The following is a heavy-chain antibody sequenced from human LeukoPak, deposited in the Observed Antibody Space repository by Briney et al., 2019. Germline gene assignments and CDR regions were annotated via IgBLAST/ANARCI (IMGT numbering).Heavy chain of an antibody. CDR3: ARALMAVVTQSPEPDAFDI. V-gene: IGHV1-2*02. Sequence: ASVKVSCKASGYTFTGYYIHWVRQAPGQGLEWMGWLIPNSGVTRYSQNFQARLTMTRDTSLSSAYMEPTNLTSNDTAVYYCARALMAVVTQSPEPDAFDIWGQGTAVTVS. J-gene: IGHJ3*02. D-gene: IGHD2-21*02. CDR2: LIPNSGVT. CDR1: GYTFTGYY.